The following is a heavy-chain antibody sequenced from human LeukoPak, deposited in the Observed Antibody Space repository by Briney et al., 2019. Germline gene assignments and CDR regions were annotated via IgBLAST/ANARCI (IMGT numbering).Heavy chain of an antibody. D-gene: IGHD6-19*01. CDR3: ARGTTRGYSSGWYFDY. J-gene: IGHJ4*02. Sequence: SETLSLTCTVSGGSISSGGYYWSWIRQHPGKGLEWIGYIYYSGSTYYNPPLKSRVTISVDTSKNQFSLKLSSVTAADTAVYYCARGTTRGYSSGWYFDYWAREPWSPSPQ. CDR2: IYYSGST. CDR1: GGSISSGGYY. V-gene: IGHV4-31*03.